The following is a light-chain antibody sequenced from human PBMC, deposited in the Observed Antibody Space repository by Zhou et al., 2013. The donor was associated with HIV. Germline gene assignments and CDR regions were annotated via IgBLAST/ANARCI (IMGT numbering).Light chain of an antibody. V-gene: IGKV1-39*01. J-gene: IGKJ1*01. CDR2: AAS. Sequence: DIQMTQSPSSLSASVGDRVTITCRASQSISSYLNWYQQKPGKAPKLLIYAASSLQSGVPSRFSGSGSGTDFTLTISSLQPEDVATYYCQQLYSYPRTFGQGTKVEIK. CDR1: QSISSY. CDR3: QQLYSYPRT.